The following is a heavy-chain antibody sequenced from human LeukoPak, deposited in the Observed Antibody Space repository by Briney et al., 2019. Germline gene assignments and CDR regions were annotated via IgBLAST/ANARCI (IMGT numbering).Heavy chain of an antibody. CDR1: GGFVSSGSYY. CDR3: ARGVNYYGSGSRHIDY. J-gene: IGHJ4*02. D-gene: IGHD3-10*01. Sequence: SETPSLTCTVSGGFVSSGSYYWSWIRQPPGKGLEYIGYIYYSGSTNYNPSLKSRVTISVDTSKNQFSLKLSSVTAADTAVYYFARGVNYYGSGSRHIDYWGQGTLVTVSS. CDR2: IYYSGST. V-gene: IGHV4-61*01.